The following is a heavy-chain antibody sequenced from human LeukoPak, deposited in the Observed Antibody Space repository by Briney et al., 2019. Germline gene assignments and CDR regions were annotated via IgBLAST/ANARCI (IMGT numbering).Heavy chain of an antibody. CDR2: IYYSGST. D-gene: IGHD1-1*01. Sequence: PSETLSLTCTVSGGSISSYYWSWIRQPPGKGLEWIGYIYYSGSTNYNPSLKSRVTISVDTSKNQFSLKLSSVTAADTAVYYCARHERRSGAFDYWGQGTLVTLSS. CDR1: GGSISSYY. V-gene: IGHV4-59*01. CDR3: ARHERRSGAFDY. J-gene: IGHJ4*02.